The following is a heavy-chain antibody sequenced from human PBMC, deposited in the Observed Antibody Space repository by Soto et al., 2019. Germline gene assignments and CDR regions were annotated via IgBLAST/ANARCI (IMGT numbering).Heavy chain of an antibody. CDR3: ERADGAGAFDY. D-gene: IGHD3-10*01. CDR2: VNPNTGNT. CDR1: GYTFRSYD. J-gene: IGHJ4*02. Sequence: QVQLVQSGAEVKKPGSSVKVSCTGSGYTFRSYDIPGVRQATGQGLEWMGWVNPNTGNTGYAQKIPGRVTMTRDMSKSSAYMEVNSLTSEDSSIYYCERADGAGAFDYWGQGTLVSVSS. V-gene: IGHV1-8*01.